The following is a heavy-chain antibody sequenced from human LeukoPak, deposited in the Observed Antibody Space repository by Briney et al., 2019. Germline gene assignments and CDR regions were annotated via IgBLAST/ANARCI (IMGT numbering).Heavy chain of an antibody. D-gene: IGHD6-19*01. Sequence: GGSLRLSCAASGFTFSSYSINWVRQAPGKGLEWVSYISSSSTISYADSVKGRFTISRDNANNSLYLQMNSLRDEDTAVYYCARGIAVAGQGFDYWGQGTLVTVSS. V-gene: IGHV3-48*02. CDR1: GFTFSSYS. CDR2: ISSSSTI. J-gene: IGHJ4*02. CDR3: ARGIAVAGQGFDY.